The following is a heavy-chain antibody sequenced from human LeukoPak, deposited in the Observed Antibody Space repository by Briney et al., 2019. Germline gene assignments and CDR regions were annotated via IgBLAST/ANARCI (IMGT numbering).Heavy chain of an antibody. D-gene: IGHD3-3*01. J-gene: IGHJ4*02. Sequence: GRSLRLSCAASGLTFDGYAMHWVRQAPGKGLVWVGRIKSKSDGETSDYAAPVKGRFTISRDDSKNTLYLQINGLRIEDTAVYYCSTSIWIWGQGTLVTVAS. V-gene: IGHV3-15*07. CDR3: STSIWI. CDR2: IKSKSDGETS. CDR1: GLTFDGYA.